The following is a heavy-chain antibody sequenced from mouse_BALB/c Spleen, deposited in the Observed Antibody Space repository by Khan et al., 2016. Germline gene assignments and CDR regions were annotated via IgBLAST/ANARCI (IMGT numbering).Heavy chain of an antibody. CDR1: GYSITSGYY. J-gene: IGHJ2*01. CDR3: ARAWYFDY. CDR2: ISYDGSN. V-gene: IGHV3-6*02. Sequence: EVQLQESGPGLVKPSQSLSLTCSVTGYSITSGYYWNWIRQFPGNKLEWMGYISYDGSNHYNPSLKNRISITRDTSKNQFFLKLNSVTTEDTATYYCARAWYFDYWGQGTTLTVSS.